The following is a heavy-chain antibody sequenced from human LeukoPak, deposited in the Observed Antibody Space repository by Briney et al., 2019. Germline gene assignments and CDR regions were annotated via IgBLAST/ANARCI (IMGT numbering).Heavy chain of an antibody. CDR3: APLGVTTWLDY. J-gene: IGHJ4*02. CDR2: ISGGGENT. CDR1: GFTFTSYA. V-gene: IGHV3-23*01. Sequence: PGGSLRLSCGASGFTFTSYAMSWIRQAPGKGLEWVSAISGGGENTYYGDSVKGRFTISRDNSKNTLYLQMNSLRAEDTAVYYCAPLGVTTWLDYWGQGTLVTVSS. D-gene: IGHD4-17*01.